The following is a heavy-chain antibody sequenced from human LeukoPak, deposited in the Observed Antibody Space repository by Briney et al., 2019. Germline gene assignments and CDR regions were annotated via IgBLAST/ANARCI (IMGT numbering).Heavy chain of an antibody. CDR3: ARRYCSGGSCSDAFDI. J-gene: IGHJ3*02. Sequence: SSETLSLTCTVSGGSISSYYWSWIRQPPGKGLEWIGYIYYSGSTSYSPSLKSRVTISVDTSKNQFSLKLSSVTAADTAVYYCARRYCSGGSCSDAFDIWGHGTMVTVSS. CDR1: GGSISSYY. V-gene: IGHV4-59*01. CDR2: IYYSGST. D-gene: IGHD2-15*01.